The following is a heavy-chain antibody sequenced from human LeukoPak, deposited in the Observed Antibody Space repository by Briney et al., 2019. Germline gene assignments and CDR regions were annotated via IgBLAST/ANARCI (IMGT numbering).Heavy chain of an antibody. Sequence: SETLSLTCAVYGGSFSGYYWSWIRQPPGKGLEWIGEINHSGSTNYNPSLKSRVTISVDTSKNQFSLKLSSVTAADTAVYYCARHLDSSGWYAIDYWGQGTLVTVSS. J-gene: IGHJ4*02. CDR1: GGSFSGYY. V-gene: IGHV4-34*01. CDR2: INHSGST. CDR3: ARHLDSSGWYAIDY. D-gene: IGHD6-13*01.